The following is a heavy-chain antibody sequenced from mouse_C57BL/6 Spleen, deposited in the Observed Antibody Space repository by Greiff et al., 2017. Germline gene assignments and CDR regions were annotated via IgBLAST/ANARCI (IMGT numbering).Heavy chain of an antibody. CDR3: ARDDEAYYFDY. Sequence: VQLQQSGAELVKPGASVKISCKASGYAFSSYWMNWVKQRPGKGLEWIGQIYPGDGDTNYNGKFKGKATLTADKSSSTAYMQLSSLTSEDSAVYFCARDDEAYYFDYWGQGTTLTVSS. CDR2: IYPGDGDT. J-gene: IGHJ2*01. V-gene: IGHV1-80*01. D-gene: IGHD2-12*01. CDR1: GYAFSSYW.